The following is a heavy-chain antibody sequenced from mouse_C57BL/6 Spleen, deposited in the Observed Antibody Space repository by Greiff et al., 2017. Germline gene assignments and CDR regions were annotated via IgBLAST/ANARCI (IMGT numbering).Heavy chain of an antibody. Sequence: VQLQQPGAELVMPGASVKLSCKASGYTFTSYWMHWVKQRPGHGLEWIGEIVPSDSYTNYNQKFKGKSTLTVDKSSSTAYMQLSSLTSEDSAVYYCARWDYGSSWYFDYWGQGTTLTVSS. J-gene: IGHJ2*01. CDR1: GYTFTSYW. CDR2: IVPSDSYT. D-gene: IGHD1-1*01. V-gene: IGHV1-69*01. CDR3: ARWDYGSSWYFDY.